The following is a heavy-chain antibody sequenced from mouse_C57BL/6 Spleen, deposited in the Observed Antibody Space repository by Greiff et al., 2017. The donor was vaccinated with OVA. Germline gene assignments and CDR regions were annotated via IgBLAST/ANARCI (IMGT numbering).Heavy chain of an antibody. CDR2: IRLKSDNYAT. J-gene: IGHJ4*01. CDR1: GFTFSNYW. CDR3: TGGEGNWDYYAMDY. D-gene: IGHD4-1*01. Sequence: EVKLLASGGGLVQPGGSMKLSCVASGFTFSNYWMNWVRQSPEKGLEWVAQIRLKSDNYATHYAESVKGRFTISRDDSKSSIYLQRNNLRAEDTGIYYCTGGEGNWDYYAMDYWGQGTSVTVSS. V-gene: IGHV6-3*01.